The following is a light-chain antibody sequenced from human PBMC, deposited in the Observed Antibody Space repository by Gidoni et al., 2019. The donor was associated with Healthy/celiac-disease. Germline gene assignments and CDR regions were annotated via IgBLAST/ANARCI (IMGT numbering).Light chain of an antibody. CDR2: DAS. CDR3: QQRGTWPPELT. V-gene: IGKV3-11*01. Sequence: EIVLTQSPGTLSLSPGERATLSCRASQSVSSYLAWYQQKPGQAPRLLIYDASNRATGVPARFSGSGSGTDFTLTISSLEPEDFAVYYCQQRGTWPPELTFGGGIKVEIK. J-gene: IGKJ4*01. CDR1: QSVSSY.